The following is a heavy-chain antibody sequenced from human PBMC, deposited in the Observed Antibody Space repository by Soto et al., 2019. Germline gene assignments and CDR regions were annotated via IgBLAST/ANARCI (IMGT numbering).Heavy chain of an antibody. CDR1: GYTFTYRY. V-gene: IGHV1-45*02. J-gene: IGHJ3*02. Sequence: QMQLVQSGAEVKKTGSSVKVSCKASGYTFTYRYLHWVRQAPGQALEWMGWITPFNGNTNYAQKFQDRGTITRDRSMSTADMELSSLRSEDTAMYYCASLGYCSGGSCNDAFDIWGQGTMVTVSS. CDR2: ITPFNGNT. D-gene: IGHD2-15*01. CDR3: ASLGYCSGGSCNDAFDI.